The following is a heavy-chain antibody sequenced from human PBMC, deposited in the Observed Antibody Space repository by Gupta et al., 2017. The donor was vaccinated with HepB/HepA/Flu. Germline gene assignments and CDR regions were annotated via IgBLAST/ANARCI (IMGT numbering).Heavy chain of an antibody. CDR2: ISYDGSNK. D-gene: IGHD3-3*01. V-gene: IGHV3-30*18. J-gene: IGHJ6*04. CDR3: AKGPSTTYYDFWSGPPLPMDV. Sequence: QVQLVESGGGVVQPGRSLRLSCAASGFTFSSYGMHWVRQAPGKGLEWVAVISYDGSNKYYADSVKGRFTISRDNSKNTLYLQMNSLRAEDTAVYYCAKGPSTTYYDFWSGPPLPMDVWGKGTTVTVSS. CDR1: GFTFSSYG.